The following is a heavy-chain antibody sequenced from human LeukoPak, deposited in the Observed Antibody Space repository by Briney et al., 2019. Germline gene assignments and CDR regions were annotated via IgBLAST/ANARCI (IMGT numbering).Heavy chain of an antibody. CDR1: GFTFSTYW. V-gene: IGHV3-7*04. Sequence: GGSLRLSCAVSGFTFSTYWMNWVRQAPGKGPEWVANIKPDGSEKFYVDSVKGRFTVSRDNAKNLLYLQMNSLRAEDTALYYCARGAPYWGQGTLVTVSS. J-gene: IGHJ4*02. CDR2: IKPDGSEK. CDR3: ARGAPY.